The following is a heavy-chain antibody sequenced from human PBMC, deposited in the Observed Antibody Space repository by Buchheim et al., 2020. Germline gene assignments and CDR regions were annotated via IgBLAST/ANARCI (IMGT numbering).Heavy chain of an antibody. CDR2: INRSGGTI. D-gene: IGHD5-18*01. V-gene: IGHV3-48*03. J-gene: IGHJ4*02. CDR3: ARGDYSHGYNLDY. CDR1: GFIFSSFE. Sequence: EVQLVESGGGLVQPGGSLRLSCAVSGFIFSSFEMNWVRQAPGKGLEWISYINRSGGTINYADSVKGRLTISRDNAKNSLSLHMNSLRAEDTAVYYCARGDYSHGYNLDYWGQGAL.